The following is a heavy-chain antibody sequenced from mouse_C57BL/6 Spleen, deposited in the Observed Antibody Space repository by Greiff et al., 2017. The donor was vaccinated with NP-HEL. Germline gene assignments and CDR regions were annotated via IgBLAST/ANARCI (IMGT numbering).Heavy chain of an antibody. J-gene: IGHJ1*03. Sequence: EVQGVESGGGLVKPGGSLKLSCAASGFTFSSYAMSWVRQTPEKRLEWVATISDGGSYTYYPDNVKGRFTISRDNAKNNLYLQMSHLKSEDTAMYYCARDGDWNWYFDVWGTGTTVTVSS. CDR1: GFTFSSYA. CDR2: ISDGGSYT. CDR3: ARDGDWNWYFDV. V-gene: IGHV5-4*01. D-gene: IGHD3-3*01.